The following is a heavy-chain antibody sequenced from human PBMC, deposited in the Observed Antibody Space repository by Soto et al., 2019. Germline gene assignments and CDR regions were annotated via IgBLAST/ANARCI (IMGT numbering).Heavy chain of an antibody. J-gene: IGHJ4*02. CDR3: AKSGDSAGWGIDF. CDR2: INSGSDSI. CDR1: GFMFDSYP. Sequence: GGSLRLSCVGSGFMFDSYPMNWVRQAPGKGLEWVSYINSGSDSIYYAESVKGRFTISRDNARNSLSLQMNSLSDEDTAVYYCAKSGDSAGWGIDFWGQGTLVTVSS. D-gene: IGHD6-19*01. V-gene: IGHV3-48*02.